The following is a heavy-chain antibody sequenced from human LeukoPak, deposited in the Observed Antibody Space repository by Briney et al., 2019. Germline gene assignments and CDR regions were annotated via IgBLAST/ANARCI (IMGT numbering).Heavy chain of an antibody. J-gene: IGHJ6*03. CDR2: IYYSGST. CDR3: ARLKGVYSSGWYFAYYYMDV. V-gene: IGHV4-59*01. D-gene: IGHD6-19*01. CDR1: GGSISSYY. Sequence: SETLSLTCTVSGGSISSYYWSWIRQPPGKGLEWIGYIYYSGSTNYNPSLKSRVTISVDTSKNQFSLKLSSVTAADTAVYYCARLKGVYSSGWYFAYYYMDVWGKGTTVTISS.